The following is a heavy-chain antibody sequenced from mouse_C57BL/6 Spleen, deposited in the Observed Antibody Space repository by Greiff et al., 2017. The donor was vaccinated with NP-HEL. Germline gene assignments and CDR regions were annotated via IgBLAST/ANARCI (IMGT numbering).Heavy chain of an antibody. CDR2: ISYDGSN. J-gene: IGHJ1*03. D-gene: IGHD3-3*01. CDR1: GYSITSGYY. CDR3: ARAGAGFYGYFDV. V-gene: IGHV3-6*01. Sequence: EVKLMESGPGLVKPSQSLSLTCSVTGYSITSGYYWNWIRQFPGNKLEWMSYISYDGSNNYNPALKNRISITRDTSKNQFFLKLNSVTTEDTATYYWARAGAGFYGYFDVWGTGTTVTVSS.